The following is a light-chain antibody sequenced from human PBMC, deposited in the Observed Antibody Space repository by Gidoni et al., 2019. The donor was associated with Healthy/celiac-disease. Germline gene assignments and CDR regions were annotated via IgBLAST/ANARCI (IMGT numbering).Light chain of an antibody. CDR1: SSAVGGYNY. Sequence: QSALTQPRSVSGSPGQSVTISCTGTSSAVGGYNYVSWYQQHPGKAPKLMIYDVSKLPSGVPDRFSGSKSGNTASLTISGLQAEDEADYYCCSYAGSVVFGGGTKLTVL. V-gene: IGLV2-11*01. CDR3: CSYAGSVV. J-gene: IGLJ2*01. CDR2: DVS.